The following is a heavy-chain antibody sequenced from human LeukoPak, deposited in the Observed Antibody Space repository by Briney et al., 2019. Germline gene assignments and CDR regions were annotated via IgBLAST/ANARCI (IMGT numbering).Heavy chain of an antibody. V-gene: IGHV1-2*02. CDR3: ARDNQLLDDAFDI. CDR2: INPNSGGT. CDR1: GYTCTGYY. D-gene: IGHD2-2*01. J-gene: IGHJ3*02. Sequence: ASVKVSCKASGYTCTGYYMHWVRQAPGQGLEWMGWINPNSGGTNYAQKFQGRVTMTRDTSISTAYMELSRLRSDDTAVYYCARDNQLLDDAFDIWGQGTMVTVSS.